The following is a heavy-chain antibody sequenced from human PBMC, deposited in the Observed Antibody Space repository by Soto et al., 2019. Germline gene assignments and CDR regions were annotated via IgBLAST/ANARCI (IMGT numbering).Heavy chain of an antibody. D-gene: IGHD6-13*01. J-gene: IGHJ5*02. CDR1: GGSISSSSYS. Sequence: QLQLQESGPGLVKPSETLSLTCTVSGGSISSSSYSWGWIRQPPGKGLEWIGSIYYSGSTYYNPSLKSRVTISVDTSKNQFSLKLSSVTAADTAVYYCARMAAASRPKGWFDPWGQGTLVTVSS. V-gene: IGHV4-39*01. CDR2: IYYSGST. CDR3: ARMAAASRPKGWFDP.